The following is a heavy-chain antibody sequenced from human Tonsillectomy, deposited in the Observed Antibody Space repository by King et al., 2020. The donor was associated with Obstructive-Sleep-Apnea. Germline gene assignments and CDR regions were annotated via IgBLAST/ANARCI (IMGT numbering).Heavy chain of an antibody. CDR3: AKCYNSGSYYNGPRG. D-gene: IGHD3-10*01. Sequence: VQLVESGGGVVQPGGSLRLSCAASGFTFSSYGMHWVRQAPGKGLEWVAGISYDGNNKYYADSVKGRFTISRDNSKNTLYLQMNSLRAEDTAMYYCAKCYNSGSYYNGPRGWGQGTLVTVSS. CDR2: ISYDGNNK. V-gene: IGHV3-30*18. CDR1: GFTFSSYG. J-gene: IGHJ4*02.